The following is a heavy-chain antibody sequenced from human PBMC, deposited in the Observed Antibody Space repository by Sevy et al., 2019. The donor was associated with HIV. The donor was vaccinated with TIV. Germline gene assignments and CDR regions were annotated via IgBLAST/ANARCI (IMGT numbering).Heavy chain of an antibody. V-gene: IGHV3-33*01. D-gene: IGHD5-18*01. Sequence: GGSLRLSCAASGFTFSRYGMHWVRQGPGKGLEWVAVIWYDGSNTYYADSVKGRFTISRDNSKNTLYLQMNSLRAEDTAVYYCHLSLGYSYGLDYWSQGTLVTVSS. CDR2: IWYDGSNT. CDR3: HLSLGYSYGLDY. CDR1: GFTFSRYG. J-gene: IGHJ4*02.